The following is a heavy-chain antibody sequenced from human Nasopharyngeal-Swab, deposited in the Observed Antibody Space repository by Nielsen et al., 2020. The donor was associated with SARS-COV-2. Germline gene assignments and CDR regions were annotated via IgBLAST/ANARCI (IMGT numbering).Heavy chain of an antibody. CDR2: ITWNSGSM. CDR3: ARAKTGGANWFDP. V-gene: IGHV3-9*01. CDR1: GFTFRSYA. Sequence: SLKISCAASGFTFRSYAISWVRQAPGKGLEWVSTITWNSGSMGYADSVKGRFTISRDNAKNSLYLQMNSLRPGDTALYYCARAKTGGANWFDPWGQGSLVTVSS. J-gene: IGHJ5*02.